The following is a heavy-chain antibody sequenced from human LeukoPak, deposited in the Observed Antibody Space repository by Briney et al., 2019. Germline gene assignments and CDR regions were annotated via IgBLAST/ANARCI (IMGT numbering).Heavy chain of an antibody. D-gene: IGHD5-18*01. J-gene: IGHJ5*02. CDR1: GGSISGYF. CDR3: ARQSEYSYGVHYVES. CDR2: IYSNGNA. V-gene: IGHV4-4*07. Sequence: SETLSLTCTVSGGSISGYFWSWIRQPAGKGLEWIGRIYSNGNANYNPSLRSRITMSVHTSKNHISPKMNSLTAADTGVYFCARQSEYSYGVHYVESWGQGTLVTVSS.